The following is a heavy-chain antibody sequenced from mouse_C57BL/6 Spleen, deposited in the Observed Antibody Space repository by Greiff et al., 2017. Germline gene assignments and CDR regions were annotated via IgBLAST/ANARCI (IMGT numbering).Heavy chain of an antibody. CDR1: GYTFTDYN. Sequence: EVQLQQSGPELVKPGASVKMSCKASGYTFTDYNMHWVKQSHGKSLEWIGYINPNNGGTSYNQKFKGKATLTVNKSSSTAYMELRSLTSEDSAVYYCARSDYYGSSAWFAYWGQGTLVTVSA. CDR2: INPNNGGT. V-gene: IGHV1-22*01. CDR3: ARSDYYGSSAWFAY. J-gene: IGHJ3*01. D-gene: IGHD1-1*01.